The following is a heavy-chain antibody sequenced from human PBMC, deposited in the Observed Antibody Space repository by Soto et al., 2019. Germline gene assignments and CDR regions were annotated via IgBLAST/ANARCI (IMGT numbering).Heavy chain of an antibody. D-gene: IGHD3-9*01. J-gene: IGHJ4*02. V-gene: IGHV3-21*01. Sequence: GGSLRLSCAASGFTFSSYSMNWVRQAPGKGLEWVSSISSSSSYIYYADSVKGRFIISRDNAKNSLYLQMNSLRAEDTAVYYCASSDILTGYYNQNRLYYFDYWGQGTLVTVSS. CDR3: ASSDILTGYYNQNRLYYFDY. CDR1: GFTFSSYS. CDR2: ISSSSSYI.